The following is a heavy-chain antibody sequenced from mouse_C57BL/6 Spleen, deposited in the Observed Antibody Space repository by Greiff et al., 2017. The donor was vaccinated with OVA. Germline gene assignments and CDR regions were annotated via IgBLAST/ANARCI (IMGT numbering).Heavy chain of an antibody. CDR3: ASYGSSYDYFDY. V-gene: IGHV1-59*01. CDR1: GYTFTSYW. Sequence: VQLQQPGAELVRPGTSVKLSCKASGYTFTSYWMHWVKQRPGQGLEWIGVIDPSDSYTNYNQKFKGKATLTVDTSSSTAYMQLSSLTSEDSAVYYCASYGSSYDYFDYWGQGTTLTVSS. J-gene: IGHJ2*01. D-gene: IGHD1-1*01. CDR2: IDPSDSYT.